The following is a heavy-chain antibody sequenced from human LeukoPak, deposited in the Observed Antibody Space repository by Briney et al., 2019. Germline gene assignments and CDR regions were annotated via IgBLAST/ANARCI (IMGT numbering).Heavy chain of an antibody. CDR2: IHYTGST. CDR1: GGSIRGYY. Sequence: SETLSLTCTASGGSIRGYYWSWVRQPPGRGLEFIGHIHYTGSTYYNPSLKSRVTISVHTSKNQFSLNLNSVTAADTAVYYCARGRTFDPWGQGTLVTVSS. V-gene: IGHV4-59*01. CDR3: ARGRTFDP. D-gene: IGHD5-24*01. J-gene: IGHJ5*02.